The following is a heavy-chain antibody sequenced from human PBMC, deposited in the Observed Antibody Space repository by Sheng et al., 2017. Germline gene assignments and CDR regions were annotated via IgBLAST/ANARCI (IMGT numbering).Heavy chain of an antibody. CDR2: IYYSGST. Sequence: QVQLQESGPGLVKPSETLSLTCTVSGGSISSYYWSWIRQPPGKGLEWIGYIYYSGSTNYNPSLKSRVTISVDTSKNQFSLKLSSVTAADTAVYYCARRPDSSGYYGGWFDPWGPGEPWSPSPQ. J-gene: IGHJ5*02. CDR3: ARRPDSSGYYGGWFDP. V-gene: IGHV4-59*01. CDR1: GGSISSYY. D-gene: IGHD3-22*01.